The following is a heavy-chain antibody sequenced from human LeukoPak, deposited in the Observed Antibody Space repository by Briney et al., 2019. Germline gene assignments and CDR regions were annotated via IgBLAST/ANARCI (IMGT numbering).Heavy chain of an antibody. Sequence: SETLSLTCTVSGGSISSGDYYWSWIRQPPGKGLEWIGYIYYSGSTYYNPSLKSRVTISVDTSKNQFSLKLSSVTAADTAVYYCARESDYSNNVDYWGQGTLVTVSS. CDR2: IYYSGST. CDR1: GGSISSGDYY. J-gene: IGHJ4*02. V-gene: IGHV4-30-4*01. D-gene: IGHD4-11*01. CDR3: ARESDYSNNVDY.